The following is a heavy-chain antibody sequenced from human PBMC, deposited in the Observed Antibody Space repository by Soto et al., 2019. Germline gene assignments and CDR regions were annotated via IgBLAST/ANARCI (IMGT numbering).Heavy chain of an antibody. D-gene: IGHD3-10*01. CDR1: GFSLTTNGVG. CDR3: ALCKDGENYPQ. J-gene: IGHJ4*02. Sequence: QITLKESGPPLVTPTQTLTLTCTFSGFSLTTNGVGVAWIRQPPGKAPEWLAAIYWDDDKRYRPSLKSRLTITKDTSENRVVLRMTNIDPIDTGTYYCALCKDGENYPQWGQGTLVTVSS. CDR2: IYWDDDK. V-gene: IGHV2-5*02.